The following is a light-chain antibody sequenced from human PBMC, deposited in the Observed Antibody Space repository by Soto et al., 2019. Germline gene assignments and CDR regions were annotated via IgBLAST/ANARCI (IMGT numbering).Light chain of an antibody. J-gene: IGKJ1*01. V-gene: IGKV3-20*01. Sequence: EIVLTQSPGTLSLSPGERATLSCRASQSVSSSYLAGYQQKPGQAPRLLIYGASSRATGIPDRFSGSGSGTDFTLTISRLEAEDFAVYYCHQYGSSPRTFGQGTKVEIK. CDR2: GAS. CDR3: HQYGSSPRT. CDR1: QSVSSSY.